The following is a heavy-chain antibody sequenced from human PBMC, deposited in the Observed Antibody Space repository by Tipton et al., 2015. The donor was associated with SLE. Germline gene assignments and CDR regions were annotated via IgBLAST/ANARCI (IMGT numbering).Heavy chain of an antibody. D-gene: IGHD4-17*01. CDR3: AKIRQFFL. CDR2: ISWNSGSI. CDR1: GLTFDDYA. J-gene: IGHJ4*02. Sequence: SLRLSCAASGLTFDDYAMHWVRQAPGKGLEWVSGISWNSGSIGYADSVKGRFTISRDNAKNSLYLQLNSLRAEDTALYYCAKIRQFFLWGQGTLVTVSS. V-gene: IGHV3-9*01.